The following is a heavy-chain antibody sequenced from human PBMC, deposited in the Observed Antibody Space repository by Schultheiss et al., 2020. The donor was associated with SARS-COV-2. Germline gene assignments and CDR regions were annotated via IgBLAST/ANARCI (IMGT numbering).Heavy chain of an antibody. V-gene: IGHV1-69*02. CDR1: GGTFSSYT. CDR2: IIPILGIA. D-gene: IGHD4-17*01. CDR3: ARVDGDYPYYYYGMDV. Sequence: SVKVSCKDSGGTFSSYTISWVRQAPGQGLEWMGRIIPILGIANYAHKFQGRVTITADKSTSTAYMELSSLRSEDTAVYYCARVDGDYPYYYYGMDVWGQGTTVTVSS. J-gene: IGHJ6*02.